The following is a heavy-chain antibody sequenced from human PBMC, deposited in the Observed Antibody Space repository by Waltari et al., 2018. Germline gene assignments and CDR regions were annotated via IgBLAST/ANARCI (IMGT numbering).Heavy chain of an antibody. V-gene: IGHV1-69*10. CDR1: GGTFSSYA. J-gene: IGHJ4*02. CDR2: IIPILRKS. CDR3: ARDVGVYGGNSRDLDY. D-gene: IGHD2-21*02. Sequence: QVQLVQSGAEVKKPGSSVKVSCKASGGTFSSYAISWVRQATGQGLEWMGGIIPILRKSNYAQKSQARGTMAADKSTSTAYMDLSSLRSEDTAVYYCARDVGVYGGNSRDLDYAGQGTLVTVSS.